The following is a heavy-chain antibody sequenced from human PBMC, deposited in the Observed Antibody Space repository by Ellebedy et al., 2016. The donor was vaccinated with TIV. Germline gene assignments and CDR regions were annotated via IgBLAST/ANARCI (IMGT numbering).Heavy chain of an antibody. CDR2: ISGGSVTI. CDR3: ARGTGSGY. D-gene: IGHD3-22*01. Sequence: GESLKISCAASGFTFSTYSMNWVRQAPGKGLEWISYISGGSVTIYYADAVKGRFTISRDNARNSLYLQMNSLRAEDTAVYYCARGTGSGYWGQGTLVTVSS. J-gene: IGHJ4*02. CDR1: GFTFSTYS. V-gene: IGHV3-48*04.